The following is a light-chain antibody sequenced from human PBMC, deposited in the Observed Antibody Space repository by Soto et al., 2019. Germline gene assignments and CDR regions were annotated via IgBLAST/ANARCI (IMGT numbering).Light chain of an antibody. CDR3: QQYGSSPSIT. Sequence: ESVLTQSPGTLSLSPGERATLSCRASQSVSSSYLAWYQQKPGQAPRLLIYGASSRATGIPDRISGSGSGTDFTLTISTLEPEDFAVYYCQQYGSSPSITFGQGTRLEIK. V-gene: IGKV3-20*01. J-gene: IGKJ5*01. CDR2: GAS. CDR1: QSVSSSY.